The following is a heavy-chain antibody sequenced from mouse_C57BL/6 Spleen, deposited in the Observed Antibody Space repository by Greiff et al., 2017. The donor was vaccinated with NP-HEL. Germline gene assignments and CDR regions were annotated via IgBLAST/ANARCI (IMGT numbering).Heavy chain of an antibody. CDR3: AGNWDVAY. CDR2: ISYDGSN. Sequence: VQLKESGPGLVKPSQSLSLTCSVTGYSITSGYYWNWIRQFPGNKLEWMGYISYDGSNNYNPSLKNRISITRDTSKNQFFLKLNSVTTEDTATYYCAGNWDVAYWGQGTLVTVSA. V-gene: IGHV3-6*01. CDR1: GYSITSGYY. J-gene: IGHJ3*01. D-gene: IGHD4-1*01.